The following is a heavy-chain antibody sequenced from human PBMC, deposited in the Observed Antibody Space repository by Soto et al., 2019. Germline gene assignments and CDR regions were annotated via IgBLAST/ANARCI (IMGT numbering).Heavy chain of an antibody. CDR3: SSSTVTTYLFFDY. Sequence: EVQLLESGGGLVQPGGSLRLSCAASGFPFSSYAMSWVRQAPGKGLEWVSAISGSGGSTYYADSVKGRFTISRDNSKNTLYLQMNSLRAEDTAVYYCSSSTVTTYLFFDYWGQGTLVTVSS. CDR2: ISGSGGST. V-gene: IGHV3-23*01. J-gene: IGHJ4*02. CDR1: GFPFSSYA. D-gene: IGHD4-17*01.